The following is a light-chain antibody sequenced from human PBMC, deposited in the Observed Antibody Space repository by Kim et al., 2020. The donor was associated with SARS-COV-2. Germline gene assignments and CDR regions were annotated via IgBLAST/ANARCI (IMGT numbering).Light chain of an antibody. CDR3: QQYGSSPWT. CDR1: QSVSSSY. CDR2: AAS. V-gene: IGKV3-20*01. J-gene: IGKJ1*01. Sequence: EIVSTQSPGTLSLSPGERATLSCRASQSVSSSYLAWYQQKPGQAPRLLIYAASTWATGIPDRFSGSGSGTDFTLTISRLEPEDFAVYYCQQYGSSPWTFGQGTKVDIK.